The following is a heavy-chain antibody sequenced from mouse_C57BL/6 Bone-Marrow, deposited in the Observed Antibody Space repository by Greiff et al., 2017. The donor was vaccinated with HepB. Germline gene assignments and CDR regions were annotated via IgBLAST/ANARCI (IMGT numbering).Heavy chain of an antibody. D-gene: IGHD3-2*02. CDR2: IDPSDSYT. CDR1: GYTFTSYW. CDR3: AREQDSSGFRYYFDY. V-gene: IGHV1-69*01. Sequence: QVQLQQPGAELVMPGASVKLSCKASGYTFTSYWMHWVKQRPGQGLEWIGEIDPSDSYTNYNQKFKGKSTLTVDKSSSTAYMQLSSLTSEDSAVYYCAREQDSSGFRYYFDYWGKGTTLTVSS. J-gene: IGHJ2*01.